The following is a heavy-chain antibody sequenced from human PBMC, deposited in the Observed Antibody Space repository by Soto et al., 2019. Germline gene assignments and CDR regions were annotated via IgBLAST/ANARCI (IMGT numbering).Heavy chain of an antibody. Sequence: SQTLSLTCAISGDSVSSNSAAWNWIRQSPSRGLEWLGRTYYRSKWYNDYAVSVKSRITINPDTSKNQFSLQLNSVTPEDTAVYYCARDPTHCGGDCYSDYYYYGMDVWGQGTTVTVSS. CDR3: ARDPTHCGGDCYSDYYYYGMDV. D-gene: IGHD2-21*02. V-gene: IGHV6-1*01. CDR2: TYYRSKWYN. CDR1: GDSVSSNSAA. J-gene: IGHJ6*02.